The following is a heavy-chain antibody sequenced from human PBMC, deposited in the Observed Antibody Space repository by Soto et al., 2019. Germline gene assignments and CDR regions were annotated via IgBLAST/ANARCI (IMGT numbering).Heavy chain of an antibody. V-gene: IGHV1-18*01. CDR2: ISANNGNT. CDR3: ARDGYFDH. J-gene: IGHJ4*02. Sequence: QVQLVQSGAEVKKPGHSVRVSCKASGYTVTSYGIGWVRQAPGQGLEWMGWISANNGNTKYAQKVQGRVTMTTDASTSTAYMELRSLRSDDAAVYYCARDGYFDHWGQGTLVTVSS. CDR1: GYTVTSYG.